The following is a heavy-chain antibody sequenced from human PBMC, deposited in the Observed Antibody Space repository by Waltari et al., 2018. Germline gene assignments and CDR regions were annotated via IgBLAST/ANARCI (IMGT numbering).Heavy chain of an antibody. CDR3: AREYTYYYDSSVYFDY. D-gene: IGHD3-22*01. V-gene: IGHV4-4*07. Sequence: QVQLQESGPGLVKPSETLSLTCTVSGDSINSYFWNWIRQPAGKGLEWIGRIHSGGSSDSNDSRKSRVTLSVDTSKNQLSLRVRSVTAADTAVYYCAREYTYYYDSSVYFDYWGQGALVTVSS. CDR2: IHSGGSS. CDR1: GDSINSYF. J-gene: IGHJ4*02.